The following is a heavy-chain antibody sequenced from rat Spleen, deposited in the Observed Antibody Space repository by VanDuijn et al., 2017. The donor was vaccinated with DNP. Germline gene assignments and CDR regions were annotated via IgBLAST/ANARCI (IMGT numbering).Heavy chain of an antibody. CDR3: ATFEGRDA. CDR1: GFTFSDYN. Sequence: EVQLVESGGGLVQPGRSLKLSCAASGFTFSDYNMAWVRQAPKKGLEWVATIIYDGSRTYYRDSVKVRFTISRDNAKSTLNLQMDSLRSEDTATYYCATFEGRDAWGQGTSVTVSS. V-gene: IGHV5S10*01. D-gene: IGHD1-11*01. J-gene: IGHJ4*01. CDR2: IIYDGSRT.